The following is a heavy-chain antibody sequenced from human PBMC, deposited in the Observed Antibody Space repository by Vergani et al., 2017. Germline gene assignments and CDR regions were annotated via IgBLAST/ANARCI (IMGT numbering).Heavy chain of an antibody. J-gene: IGHJ2*01. Sequence: QMQLQESGPGLVKASETLSLTCTVSGDSIISRSYYLGWIRQPPGKGLEWIGSIYNSGNGDSSSSLKSRVTLSADTSNNQFSLRLTSVTAADTAVYYCASVKYYSDSTSHFRGRYFDVWGRGTLVTVPS. D-gene: IGHD3-16*01. CDR3: ASVKYYSDSTSHFRGRYFDV. CDR1: GDSIISRSYY. V-gene: IGHV4-39*01. CDR2: IYNSGNG.